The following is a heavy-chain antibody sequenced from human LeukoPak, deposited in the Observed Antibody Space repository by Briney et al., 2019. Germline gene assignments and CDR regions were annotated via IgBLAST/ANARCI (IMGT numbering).Heavy chain of an antibody. CDR2: ISAYNGNT. CDR1: GYTFTSYG. Sequence: ASVKVSCKASGYTFTSYGISWVRQAPGQGLEWMGWISAYNGNTNYAQKLQGRVTMTTDTSTSTAYMELRSLRSDDTAVYYCARDEYRSSWSNDAFDIWGQGTMVTVSS. J-gene: IGHJ3*02. V-gene: IGHV1-18*01. CDR3: ARDEYRSSWSNDAFDI. D-gene: IGHD6-13*01.